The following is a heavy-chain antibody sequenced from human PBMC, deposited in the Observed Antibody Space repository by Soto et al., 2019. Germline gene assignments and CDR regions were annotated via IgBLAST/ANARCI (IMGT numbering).Heavy chain of an antibody. CDR3: ARARLLWFGELLNPDAFDI. Sequence: GGSLRLSCAASGFTFSSYSMNWVRQAPGKGLEWVSSISSSSSYIYYADSVKGRFTISRDNAKNSLYLQMNSLRAEDTAVYYCARARLLWFGELLNPDAFDIWGQGTMVTVS. J-gene: IGHJ3*02. D-gene: IGHD3-10*01. V-gene: IGHV3-21*01. CDR2: ISSSSSYI. CDR1: GFTFSSYS.